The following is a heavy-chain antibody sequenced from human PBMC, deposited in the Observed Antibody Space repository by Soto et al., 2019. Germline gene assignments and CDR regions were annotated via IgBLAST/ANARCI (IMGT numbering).Heavy chain of an antibody. CDR2: MNGAATST. CDR3: ARGGADHYIYGRDV. D-gene: IGHD3-10*01. CDR1: GFTLTTYA. Sequence: QLSESGGGLLQPGGSLTLSCAASGFTLTTYAMTWVRQPPGKGLEWVSSMNGAATSTSYADSVKCRFTTSRDNSKNTLYRELNTLTREDTAVYYCARGGADHYIYGRDVWGQGTTVIVSS. V-gene: IGHV3-23*05. J-gene: IGHJ6*02.